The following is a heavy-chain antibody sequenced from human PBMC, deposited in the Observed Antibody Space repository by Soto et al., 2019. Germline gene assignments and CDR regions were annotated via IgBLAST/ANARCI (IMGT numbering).Heavy chain of an antibody. CDR2: ISYDGSNK. CDR3: AKGRTNYYDSSGPFRYLEVFHS. Sequence: QVQLVESGGGVVQPGRSLRLSCAASGFTFRAYGMHWVRQAPGKGLEWVAQISYDGSNKYYGDSVKGRFTISRDNSNNMLYLRMNILRAEDTAVYYCAKGRTNYYDSSGPFRYLEVFHSWGQGTLVTVSS. CDR1: GFTFRAYG. J-gene: IGHJ1*01. V-gene: IGHV3-30*18. D-gene: IGHD3-22*01.